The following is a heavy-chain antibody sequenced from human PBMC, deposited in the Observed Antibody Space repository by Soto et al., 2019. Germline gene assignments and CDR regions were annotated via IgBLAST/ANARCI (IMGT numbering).Heavy chain of an antibody. J-gene: IGHJ4*02. CDR3: AYLGYLERRDFDY. CDR1: GGTFSSYA. CDR2: IIPIFGTA. D-gene: IGHD1-1*01. V-gene: IGHV1-69*13. Sequence: GASVKVSCKASGGTFSSYAISWVRQAHEQGLEWMGGIIPIFGTANYAQKFQGRVTITADESTSTAYMELSSLRSEDTAVYYCAYLGYLERRDFDYWGQGTLVTVSS.